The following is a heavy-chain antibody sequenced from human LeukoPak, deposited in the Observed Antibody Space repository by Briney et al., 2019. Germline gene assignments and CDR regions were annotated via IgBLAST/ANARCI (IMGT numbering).Heavy chain of an antibody. J-gene: IGHJ5*02. CDR2: ISYDGSNK. D-gene: IGHD6-13*01. V-gene: IGHV3-30*03. CDR1: GFTFSNYW. CDR3: ARELSSTLGDWFDP. Sequence: GGSLRLSCAASGFTFSNYWMHWVRQAPGKGLEWVAVISYDGSNKYYADSVKGRFTISRDNSKNTLYLQMNSLRAEDTAVYYCARELSSTLGDWFDPWGQGTLVTVSS.